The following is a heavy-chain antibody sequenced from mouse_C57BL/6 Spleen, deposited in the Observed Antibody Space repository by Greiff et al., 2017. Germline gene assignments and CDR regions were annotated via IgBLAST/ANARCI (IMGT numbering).Heavy chain of an antibody. D-gene: IGHD2-5*01. V-gene: IGHV1-53*01. Sequence: VQLQQPGTELVKPGASVKLTCKASGYTFTSYWMHWVKQRPGQGLEWIGNINPSNGGTNYNEKFKSKATLTVDKSSSTAYMQLSSLTSEDSAVYYCARTYYSKGRDYAMDYWGQGTSVTVSS. J-gene: IGHJ4*01. CDR3: ARTYYSKGRDYAMDY. CDR2: INPSNGGT. CDR1: GYTFTSYW.